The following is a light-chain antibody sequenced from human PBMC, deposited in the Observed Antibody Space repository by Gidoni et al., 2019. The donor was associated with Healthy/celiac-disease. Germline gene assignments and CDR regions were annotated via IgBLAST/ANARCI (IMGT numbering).Light chain of an antibody. CDR3: QQYDNLPYT. V-gene: IGKV1-33*01. CDR1: QDISNY. CDR2: DAS. J-gene: IGKJ2*01. Sequence: DIPLTQSPSPPSASVGERVTIPCHASQDISNYLNWFQKKPGKAPKLLIYDASDLETGVPSRFSGSGSGTDFTFTISSLQPEDIATYYCQQYDNLPYTFGQGTKLEIK.